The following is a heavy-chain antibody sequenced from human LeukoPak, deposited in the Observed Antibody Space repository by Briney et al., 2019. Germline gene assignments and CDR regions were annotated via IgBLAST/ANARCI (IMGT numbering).Heavy chain of an antibody. CDR3: ARDMDIAVPSAIFDY. CDR2: ISGGSRYT. Sequence: PGGSLRLSCAASGFTFSDYYMSWIRQAPGKGLERVSYISGGSRYTNYADSVKGRFTISRDNAKNSLYLQMNSLRDEDTAVYFCARDMDIAVPSAIFDYWGQGTLVTVSS. J-gene: IGHJ4*02. D-gene: IGHD2-2*01. V-gene: IGHV3-11*06. CDR1: GFTFSDYY.